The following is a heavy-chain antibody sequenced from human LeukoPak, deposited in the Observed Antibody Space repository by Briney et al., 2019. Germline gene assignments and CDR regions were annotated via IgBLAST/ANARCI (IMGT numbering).Heavy chain of an antibody. V-gene: IGHV4-39*07. CDR1: GGSISSSSYY. CDR3: RKEPGRGDKDFDY. D-gene: IGHD3-16*01. Sequence: TSETLSLTCTVSGGSISSSSYYWGWIRQPPGKGLEWIGSIYYSGSTYYNPSLKSRVTISVDTSKNQFSLKLSSVTAADTAVYYCRKEPGRGDKDFDYRGQGTLVTVSS. CDR2: IYYSGST. J-gene: IGHJ4*02.